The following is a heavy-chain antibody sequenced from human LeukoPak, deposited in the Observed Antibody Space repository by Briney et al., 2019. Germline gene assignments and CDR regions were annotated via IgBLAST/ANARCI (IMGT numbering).Heavy chain of an antibody. CDR2: IKQDGSEK. V-gene: IGHV3-7*01. CDR3: ARDSGDTVTPSRPYFDY. J-gene: IGHJ4*02. CDR1: GFSFSTYA. Sequence: GGSLRLSCAVSGFSFSTYAMSWVRQAPGKGLEWVANIKQDGSEKYYVDSVKGRFTISRDSAENSLYLQMNSQRAEDTAVYYCARDSGDTVTPSRPYFDYWGQGTLVTVSS. D-gene: IGHD4-11*01.